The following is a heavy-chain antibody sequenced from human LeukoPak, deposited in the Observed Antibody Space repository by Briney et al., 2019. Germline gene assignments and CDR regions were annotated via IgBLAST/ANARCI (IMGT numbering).Heavy chain of an antibody. D-gene: IGHD6-19*01. CDR2: IKQDESEK. J-gene: IGHJ4*02. CDR3: AKDARGSGWPH. Sequence: GGSLRLSCAASGFTFSDYWMTWVRQAPGKGLEWVANIKQDESEKYYVDSVKGRFTISRDNSKNTLYLQMNSLRAEDTAVYYCAKDARGSGWPHWGQGTLVTVSS. CDR1: GFTFSDYW. V-gene: IGHV3-7*03.